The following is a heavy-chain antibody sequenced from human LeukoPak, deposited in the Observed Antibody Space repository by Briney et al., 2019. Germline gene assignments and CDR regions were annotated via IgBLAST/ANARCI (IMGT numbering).Heavy chain of an antibody. V-gene: IGHV1-2*02. CDR2: INPNSGGT. D-gene: IGHD3-10*01. CDR3: AREGYPYGSRSYYSSARYGMDV. J-gene: IGHJ6*02. Sequence: GASVKVSCKASGYTFTGYYMHWVRQAPGQGLEWMGWINPNSGGTNYAQKFQGRVTMTRDTSISTAYMELSRLRSDDTAVYYCAREGYPYGSRSYYSSARYGMDVWGQGTTVTVSS. CDR1: GYTFTGYY.